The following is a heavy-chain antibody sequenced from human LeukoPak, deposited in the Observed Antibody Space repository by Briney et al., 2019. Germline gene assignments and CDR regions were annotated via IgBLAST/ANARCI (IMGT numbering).Heavy chain of an antibody. CDR1: GGSFSGYY. CDR2: INHSGST. D-gene: IGHD2-2*02. Sequence: SETLSLTCAVYGGSFSGYYWSWIRQPPGKGLEWIGEINHSGSTNYNPSLKSRVTISVDTSKNQFSLKLSSVTAADTAVYYYARGHWCSSTSCYTGGYWFDPWGQGTLVTVSS. CDR3: ARGHWCSSTSCYTGGYWFDP. J-gene: IGHJ5*02. V-gene: IGHV4-34*01.